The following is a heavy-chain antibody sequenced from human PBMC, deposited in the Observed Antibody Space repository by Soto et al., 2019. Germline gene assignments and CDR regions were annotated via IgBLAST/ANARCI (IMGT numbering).Heavy chain of an antibody. Sequence: TLSLTCTVSVVSISSGGYYCSWIRQHPGKGLEWIGYIYYSGSTYYNPSLKSRVTISVDTSKNQFSLKLSSVTAADTAVYYSARIYSSSYDPFHYWGQGTLRPVSS. V-gene: IGHV4-31*03. CDR1: VVSISSGGYY. CDR2: IYYSGST. CDR3: ARIYSSSYDPFHY. J-gene: IGHJ4*02. D-gene: IGHD6-6*01.